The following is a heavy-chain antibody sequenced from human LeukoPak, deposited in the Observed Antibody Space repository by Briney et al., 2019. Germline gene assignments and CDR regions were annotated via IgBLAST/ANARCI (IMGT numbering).Heavy chain of an antibody. CDR2: ISGSGGST. CDR3: AKDQAYNWNGYCFDY. J-gene: IGHJ4*02. V-gene: IGHV3-23*01. CDR1: GFTFSSYA. D-gene: IGHD1-1*01. Sequence: GGSLRLSCAASGFTFSSYAMSWVRQAPGKGLEWVSAISGSGGSTYYADSVKGRFTISRDNSKNTLYLQMNSLRAEDTAVYYCAKDQAYNWNGYCFDYWGQGTLVTVSS.